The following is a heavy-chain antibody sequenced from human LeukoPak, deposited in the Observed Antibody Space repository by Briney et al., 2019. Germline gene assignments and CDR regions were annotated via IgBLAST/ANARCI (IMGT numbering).Heavy chain of an antibody. CDR2: INPNSGGT. D-gene: IGHD4-17*01. V-gene: IGHV1-2*02. Sequence: ASVKVSCKASGYIFTGYYIHWVRQAPGQGLEWMGWINPNSGGTNYAQKFQGRVTMTRDTSISTAYLELSRLRSDDTAVYYCARDSPLDYGDYGIDYWGQGTRVTVSS. CDR1: GYIFTGYY. CDR3: ARDSPLDYGDYGIDY. J-gene: IGHJ4*02.